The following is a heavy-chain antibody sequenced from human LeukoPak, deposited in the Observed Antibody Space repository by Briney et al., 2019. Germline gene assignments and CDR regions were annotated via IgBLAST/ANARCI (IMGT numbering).Heavy chain of an antibody. J-gene: IGHJ4*02. CDR2: IYHSGST. D-gene: IGHD1-1*01. V-gene: IGHV4-30-2*01. CDR1: GGSISSGGYS. CDR3: ARGARYNLVSYFDY. Sequence: SETLSLTCAVSGGSISSGGYSWSWIRQPPGKGLEWIGYIYHSGSTYYNPSLKSRVTISVDRSKNQFSLKLSSVTAADTAVYYCARGARYNLVSYFDYWGQGTLVTVSS.